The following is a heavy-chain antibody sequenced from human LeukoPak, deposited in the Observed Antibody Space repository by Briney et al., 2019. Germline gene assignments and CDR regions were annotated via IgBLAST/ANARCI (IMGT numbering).Heavy chain of an antibody. V-gene: IGHV3-53*04. CDR3: ARVDTVMAYYFDL. CDR2: IYSRGTT. CDR1: GFTVSTDC. D-gene: IGHD5-18*01. Sequence: PGGSLRLSCAASGFTVSTDCMTWVRQAPGKGLEWVSTIYSRGTTYYADSVMGRFTISRHNSRNTLYLQMNSLRAEDTAVYYCARVDTVMAYYFDLWGQGTLVTVSS. J-gene: IGHJ4*02.